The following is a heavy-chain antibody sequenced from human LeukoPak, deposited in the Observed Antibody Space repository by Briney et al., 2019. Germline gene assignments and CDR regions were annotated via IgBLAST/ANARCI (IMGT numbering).Heavy chain of an antibody. CDR3: AKDSDSSSWSFDY. J-gene: IGHJ4*02. V-gene: IGHV3-23*01. Sequence: PGGSLRLSCAASGFIFSSYAMSWVRQAPGKGLEWVSAISGSGGSTYYADSVKGRFTISRDNSKNTVYLQMNSLRAEDTAVYHCAKDSDSSSWSFDYWGQGTLVTVSS. CDR2: ISGSGGST. D-gene: IGHD6-13*01. CDR1: GFIFSSYA.